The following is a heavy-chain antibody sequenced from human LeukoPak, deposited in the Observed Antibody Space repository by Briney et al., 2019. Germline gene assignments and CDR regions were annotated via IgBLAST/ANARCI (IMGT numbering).Heavy chain of an antibody. CDR3: ARDGYCRSTSCYSSYYYYGMDV. V-gene: IGHV1-18*01. CDR2: ISAYNGNT. J-gene: IGHJ6*02. CDR1: GYTFTSYG. D-gene: IGHD2-2*03. Sequence: ASVKVSCKASGYTFTSYGISWVRQAPGQGLEWMGWISAYNGNTNYAQKLQGRVTMTTDTSTSTAYMELRSLRSDDTAVYYCARDGYCRSTSCYSSYYYYGMDVWGQGTTVTVSS.